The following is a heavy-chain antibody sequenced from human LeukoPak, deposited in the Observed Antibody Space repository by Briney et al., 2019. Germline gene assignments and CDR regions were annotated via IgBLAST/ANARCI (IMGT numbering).Heavy chain of an antibody. CDR1: GYTFTSYY. D-gene: IGHD6-19*01. Sequence: GASVRVSCKASGYTFTSYYMHWVRQAPGQGLEWMGWINTNTGNPTYAQGFTGRFVFSLDTSVSTAYLQISSLKAEDTAVYYCARAYPIAVAGNFYYYYYMDVWGKGTTVTVSS. CDR2: INTNTGNP. J-gene: IGHJ6*03. CDR3: ARAYPIAVAGNFYYYYYMDV. V-gene: IGHV7-4-1*02.